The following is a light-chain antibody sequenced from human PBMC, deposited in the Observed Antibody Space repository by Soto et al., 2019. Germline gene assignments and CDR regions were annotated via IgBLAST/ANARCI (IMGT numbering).Light chain of an antibody. CDR3: QQYNGT. Sequence: DIQMTQSPSTLSASVGDRVTITCRASQSISSWLAWYQQKPGKAPNLLIYKASNLESGVPSRFSGSGSGAEFTLTISSLQPDDSATYYCQQYNGTFGQGTKLEIK. V-gene: IGKV1-5*03. CDR1: QSISSW. CDR2: KAS. J-gene: IGKJ2*01.